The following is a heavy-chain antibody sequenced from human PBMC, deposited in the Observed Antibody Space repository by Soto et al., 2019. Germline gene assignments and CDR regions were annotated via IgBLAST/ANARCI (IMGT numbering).Heavy chain of an antibody. CDR2: IYYSGST. Sequence: PSETLSLTCTVSGGSISSYYWRWIRQPPGKGLEWIGYIYYSGSTNYNPSLKSRVTISVDTSKNQFSLKLSSVTAADTAVYYCARFLFGAANWFDPWGQGTLVTVSS. J-gene: IGHJ5*02. CDR1: GGSISSYY. V-gene: IGHV4-59*01. D-gene: IGHD3-16*01. CDR3: ARFLFGAANWFDP.